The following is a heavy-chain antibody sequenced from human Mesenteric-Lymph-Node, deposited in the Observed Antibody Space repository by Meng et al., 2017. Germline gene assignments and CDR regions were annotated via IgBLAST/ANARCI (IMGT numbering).Heavy chain of an antibody. J-gene: IGHJ6*02. D-gene: IGHD2-2*01. V-gene: IGHV1-69*13. CDR3: ATDSYQSYYYYGMDV. Sequence: SVKVSCKASGGTFSSYAISWVRQAPGQGPEWMGGIIPIFGTANYAQKFQGRVTITADESTSTAYMELSSLRSEDTAVYYCATDSYQSYYYYGMDVWGQETTVTVSS. CDR1: GGTFSSYA. CDR2: IIPIFGTA.